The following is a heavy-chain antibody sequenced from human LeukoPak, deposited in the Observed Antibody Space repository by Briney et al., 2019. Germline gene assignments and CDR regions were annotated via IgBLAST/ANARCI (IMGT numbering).Heavy chain of an antibody. D-gene: IGHD5-24*01. CDR3: ARGWLGGYFDY. Sequence: PPGGSLRLSCAASGFTFSSYSMNWVRQAPGKGLEWVSHISSSSSTIYYADSVKGRCTISRDNAKNSLYLQMNSLRAEDTAVYYCARGWLGGYFDYWGQGTLVTVSS. J-gene: IGHJ4*02. CDR2: ISSSSSTI. CDR1: GFTFSSYS. V-gene: IGHV3-48*01.